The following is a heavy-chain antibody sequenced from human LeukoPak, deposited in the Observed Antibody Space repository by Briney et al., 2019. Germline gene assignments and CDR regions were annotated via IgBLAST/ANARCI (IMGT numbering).Heavy chain of an antibody. CDR2: INHSGST. V-gene: IGHV4-34*01. CDR3: ARRGFYCSSTSCPSVMFYYYYYMDV. Sequence: PSETLSLTCAVYGGSLSGYYWSWIRQPPGKGLEWIGEINHSGSTNYNPSLKSRVTISVDTSKNQFSLKLSSVTAADTAVYYCARRGFYCSSTSCPSVMFYYYYYMDVWGKGTTVTVSS. D-gene: IGHD2-2*01. CDR1: GGSLSGYY. J-gene: IGHJ6*03.